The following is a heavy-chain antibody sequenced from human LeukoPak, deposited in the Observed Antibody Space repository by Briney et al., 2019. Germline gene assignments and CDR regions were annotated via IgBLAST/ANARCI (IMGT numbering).Heavy chain of an antibody. Sequence: GGSLRLPCAASGFTFDDYGMSWVRQAPGKGLEWVASIREDGSDKYYVDSVKGRFSISRDNAKNSLYLQMNSLRADDTAVYYCVKDARRKFDYWGQGILVTVSS. V-gene: IGHV3-7*01. CDR2: IREDGSDK. J-gene: IGHJ4*02. CDR3: VKDARRKFDY. D-gene: IGHD1-14*01. CDR1: GFTFDDYG.